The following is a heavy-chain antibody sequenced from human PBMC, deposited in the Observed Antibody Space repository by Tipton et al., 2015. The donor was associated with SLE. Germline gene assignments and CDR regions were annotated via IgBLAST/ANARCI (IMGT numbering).Heavy chain of an antibody. D-gene: IGHD6-19*01. CDR2: ISSSSSYI. Sequence: SLRLSCAASGFTFSSYSMNWVRRAPGKGLEWVSSISSSSSYIYYADSLKGRFTISRDNAKNSLYLQMNSLRAEDTAVYYCARDLKWDSSGWWDFDYWGQGTLVTVSS. J-gene: IGHJ4*02. CDR3: ARDLKWDSSGWWDFDY. V-gene: IGHV3-21*01. CDR1: GFTFSSYS.